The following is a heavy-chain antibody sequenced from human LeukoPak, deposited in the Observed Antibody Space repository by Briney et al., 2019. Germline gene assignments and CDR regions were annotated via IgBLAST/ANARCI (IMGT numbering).Heavy chain of an antibody. CDR2: IYSGGST. CDR3: ARAVRVRWNPGYVDY. Sequence: GGSLRLSCAASGFTVSSNYMSWVRQAPGKGLEWVSVIYSGGSTYYADSVKGRFTISRDNSKNTLYLQMNSLRAEDTAVYYCARAVRVRWNPGYVDYWGQGTLVTVSS. CDR1: GFTVSSNY. D-gene: IGHD1-1*01. V-gene: IGHV3-53*01. J-gene: IGHJ4*02.